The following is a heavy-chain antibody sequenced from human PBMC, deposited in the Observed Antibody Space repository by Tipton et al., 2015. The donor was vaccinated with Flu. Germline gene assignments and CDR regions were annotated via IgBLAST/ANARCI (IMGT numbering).Heavy chain of an antibody. CDR1: GGSISSSY. J-gene: IGHJ4*02. V-gene: IGHV4-59*01. CDR3: ARSTYYESSGDISEFVS. D-gene: IGHD3-22*01. Sequence: TLSLTCTVSGGSISSSYLNWIRQPPGKGLEWIGYIYSSGSTNYNPSLKSRVTISADTSKNLFSLRLNSVTAADTAVYYCARSTYYESSGDISEFVSWGQGTLITVSS. CDR2: IYSSGST.